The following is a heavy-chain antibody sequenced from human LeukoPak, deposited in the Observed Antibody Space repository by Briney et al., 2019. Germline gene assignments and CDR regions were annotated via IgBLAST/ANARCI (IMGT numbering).Heavy chain of an antibody. J-gene: IGHJ4*02. V-gene: IGHV3-21*01. CDR3: AKTSMVMNFDY. CDR1: GFTFSSYA. Sequence: PGGSLRLSCTTSGFTFSSYAMHWVRQAPGKGLEWVSSISSTTSYIYYADSVKGRFTISRDNAKNSLYLQMNSLRAEDTAVYYCAKTSMVMNFDYWGQGTLATVSS. D-gene: IGHD5-18*01. CDR2: ISSTTSYI.